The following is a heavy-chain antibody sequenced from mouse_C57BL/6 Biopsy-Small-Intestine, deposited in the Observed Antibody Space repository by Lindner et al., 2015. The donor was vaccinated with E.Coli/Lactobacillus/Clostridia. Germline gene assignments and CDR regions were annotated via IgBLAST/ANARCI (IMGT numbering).Heavy chain of an antibody. CDR2: IIPMFGEA. J-gene: IGHJ1*02. CDR3: ARCMSSNYYYFAYDV. D-gene: IGHD1-1*01. Sequence: SVKVSCKASGGSFSDFGIAWLRQAPGQGLQTMGAIIPMFGEARYVGYFQGRLSISADESTATVYMELSDLTSEDTAIYYCARCMSSNYYYFAYDVWGQGTMVTVSS. CDR1: GGSFSDFG. V-gene: IGHV1-63*01.